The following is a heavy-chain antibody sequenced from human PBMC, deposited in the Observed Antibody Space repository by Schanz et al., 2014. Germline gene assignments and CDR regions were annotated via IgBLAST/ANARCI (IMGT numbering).Heavy chain of an antibody. D-gene: IGHD1-1*01. CDR3: ARGRVLES. CDR1: GFTFSGFW. CDR2: IKKDGSEK. V-gene: IGHV3-7*01. Sequence: EVQLAESGGGLVQPGGSRRLSCAASGFTFSGFWMTWVRQAPGKGLEWVANIKKDGSEKYYVDSVKGRFTISRDNAKNSLFLQMNSLSPEDTSVYYCARGRVLESWGQGTLVTVSS. J-gene: IGHJ5*02.